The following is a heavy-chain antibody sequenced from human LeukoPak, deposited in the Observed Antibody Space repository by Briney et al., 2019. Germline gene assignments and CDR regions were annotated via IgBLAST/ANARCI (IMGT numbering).Heavy chain of an antibody. J-gene: IGHJ4*02. V-gene: IGHV4-34*01. Sequence: PSETLSLTCAVYGGSFSGYYWSWIRQPPGKGLEWIGEINHSGSTNYNPSLKSRVTITVDTSKNQFSLKLSSVTAADTAVYYCARRSRYSSGWYAFDYWGQGTLVTVSS. CDR2: INHSGST. CDR3: ARRSRYSSGWYAFDY. CDR1: GGSFSGYY. D-gene: IGHD6-19*01.